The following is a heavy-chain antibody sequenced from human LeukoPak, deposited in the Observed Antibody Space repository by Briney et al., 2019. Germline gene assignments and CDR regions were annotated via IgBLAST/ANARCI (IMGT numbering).Heavy chain of an antibody. V-gene: IGHV4-30-4*08. D-gene: IGHD7-27*01. J-gene: IGHJ5*02. CDR2: IYYNGST. Sequence: PSETLSLTCTVSGGSLSSGDYYRSWVRQPPGKCLEWLGYIYYNGSTYYNPSLKSRVTISVDTSKNQFSLKTSCETATDTAVYYCARTSLGRAWFDPSGEGALVTVSS. CDR1: GGSLSSGDYY. CDR3: ARTSLGRAWFDP.